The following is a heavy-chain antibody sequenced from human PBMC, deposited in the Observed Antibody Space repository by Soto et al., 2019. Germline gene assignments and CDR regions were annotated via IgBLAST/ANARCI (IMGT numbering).Heavy chain of an antibody. V-gene: IGHV3-33*01. Sequence: QVQLVESGGGVVQPGRSLRLSCAASGFTFSSYGMHWVRQAPGKGLEWVAVIWYDGSNKYYADSVKGRFTISRDNSKNTLYLQMNSLRAEDTAVYYCATLGGWVVVVPAANHDAFDIWGQGTMVTVSS. CDR3: ATLGGWVVVVPAANHDAFDI. CDR2: IWYDGSNK. J-gene: IGHJ3*02. D-gene: IGHD2-2*01. CDR1: GFTFSSYG.